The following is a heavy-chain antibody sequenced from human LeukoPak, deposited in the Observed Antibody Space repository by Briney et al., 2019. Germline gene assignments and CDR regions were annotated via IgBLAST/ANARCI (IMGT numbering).Heavy chain of an antibody. J-gene: IGHJ4*01. CDR3: AKGSELQIDY. CDR1: GFTFSGYA. V-gene: IGHV3-30*18. D-gene: IGHD3-10*01. Sequence: GGSLRLSCAASGFTFSGYAMHWFRQAPGKGLEWVAVISYDGSNKYYADSVKGRFTISRDNSKNTLYLQMNSLRAEDTAVYYCAKGSELQIDYWGHGTLVTVSS. CDR2: ISYDGSNK.